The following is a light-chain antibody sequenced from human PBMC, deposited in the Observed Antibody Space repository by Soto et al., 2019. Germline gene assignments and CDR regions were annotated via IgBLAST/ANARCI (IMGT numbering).Light chain of an antibody. J-gene: IGLJ1*01. CDR2: GNS. CDR3: QSYDSSLSTYV. Sequence: QSVLTQPPSVSGAPGQRVTISCTGSSSNIGAGYDVHWYQQFPGTAPKLLIFGNSDRPSGVPDRFSGSKSGTSASLAITGLQAEDEADYFCQSYDSSLSTYVFGTGT. V-gene: IGLV1-40*01. CDR1: SSNIGAGYD.